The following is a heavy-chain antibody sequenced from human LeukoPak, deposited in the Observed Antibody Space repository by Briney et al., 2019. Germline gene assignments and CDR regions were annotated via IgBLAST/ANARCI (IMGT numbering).Heavy chain of an antibody. CDR1: GFTFSTYW. CDR3: ATVSDVLRYFDWLSRTPFDY. J-gene: IGHJ4*02. Sequence: GGSLRLSCTASGFTFSTYWMSWVRQAPGKGLEWVANIHPDGNEKYHVDSVKGRFTISRDNAKNSLYLQMNSLRAEDTAVYYCATVSDVLRYFDWLSRTPFDYWGQGTLVTVSS. V-gene: IGHV3-7*03. CDR2: IHPDGNEK. D-gene: IGHD3-9*01.